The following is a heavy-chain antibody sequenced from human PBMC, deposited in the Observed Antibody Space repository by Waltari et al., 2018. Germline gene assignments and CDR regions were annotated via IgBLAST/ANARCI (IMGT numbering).Heavy chain of an antibody. D-gene: IGHD5-18*01. V-gene: IGHV4-59*01. Sequence: QVQLQESGPGLVKPSETLSLTCTVSGGSISSYYCSWLRQPPGKGLEWIGYIYYSGSTNYNPSLKSRVTISVDTSKNQFSLKLSAVTAADTAVYYCARGQGYSDYFDYWGQGTLVTVSS. CDR3: ARGQGYSDYFDY. CDR2: IYYSGST. CDR1: GGSISSYY. J-gene: IGHJ4*02.